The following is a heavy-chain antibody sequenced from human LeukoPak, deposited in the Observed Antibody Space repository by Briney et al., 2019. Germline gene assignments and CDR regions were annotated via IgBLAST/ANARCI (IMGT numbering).Heavy chain of an antibody. D-gene: IGHD3-22*01. CDR1: GGTFSSYA. Sequence: ASVKVSCKASGGTFSSYAMSWVRQAPGQGLEWMGRIIPILGIANYAQKFQGRVTITADKSTSTAYMELSSLRSEDTAVYYCARLYYYYDSSGVLDYWGQGTLVTVSS. V-gene: IGHV1-69*04. CDR3: ARLYYYYDSSGVLDY. CDR2: IIPILGIA. J-gene: IGHJ4*02.